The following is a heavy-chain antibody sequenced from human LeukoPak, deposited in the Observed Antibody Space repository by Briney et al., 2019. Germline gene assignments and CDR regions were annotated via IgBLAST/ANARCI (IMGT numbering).Heavy chain of an antibody. CDR2: ISTDGSRP. D-gene: IGHD2-15*01. CDR3: IRDGQGSTPLDY. Sequence: GGSLRLSCAASGFTFSSHWMHWVRQAPGKGLVWVSGISTDGSRPRYADSVNGRFTISRDNAKNTLYLQMNSLRAEDTAVYFCIRDGQGSTPLDYRGQGTLVTVSS. V-gene: IGHV3-74*01. J-gene: IGHJ4*02. CDR1: GFTFSSHW.